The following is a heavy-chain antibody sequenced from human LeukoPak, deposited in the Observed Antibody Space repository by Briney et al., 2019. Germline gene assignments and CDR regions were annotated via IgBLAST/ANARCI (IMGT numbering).Heavy chain of an antibody. V-gene: IGHV3-20*04. CDR2: INWNGGST. D-gene: IGHD1-26*01. Sequence: GGSLRLSCAASGFTLDIIGMTWVGQPPGKGRRWVSGINWNGGSTGYADSVKGRFTISRDNAKNSLYLQMNSLRAEDTALYYCARDEWEAFDYWGQGTLVTVSS. J-gene: IGHJ4*02. CDR3: ARDEWEAFDY. CDR1: GFTLDIIG.